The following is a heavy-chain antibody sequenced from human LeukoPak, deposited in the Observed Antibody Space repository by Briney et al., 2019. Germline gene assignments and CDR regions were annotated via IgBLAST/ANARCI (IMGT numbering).Heavy chain of an antibody. V-gene: IGHV3-74*01. D-gene: IGHD6-19*01. CDR2: INNDGSST. CDR3: ARERSGWLFDH. J-gene: IGHJ4*02. Sequence: PGGSLRLSCAASGFIFSSYGMHWVRQVPGKGLVWVSHINNDGSSTTYADSVKGRFTISRDNAKNTLYLQMNSLRAEDTAVYYCARERSGWLFDHWGQGTLVTVSS. CDR1: GFIFSSYG.